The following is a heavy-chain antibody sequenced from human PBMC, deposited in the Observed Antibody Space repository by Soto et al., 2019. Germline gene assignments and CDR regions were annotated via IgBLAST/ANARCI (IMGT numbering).Heavy chain of an antibody. CDR2: IFYSGST. CDR3: ASMIGDPVLSFDS. CDR1: GGSISSYY. V-gene: IGHV4-59*01. D-gene: IGHD3-10*02. J-gene: IGHJ5*01. Sequence: SETLSLTCTVSGGSISSYYWSWIRQPPGKGLEWIGFIFYSGSTSYNPSLKSRVTISIDTSEYQFSLKLNSVTAAGTAVYYCASMIGDPVLSFDSWGQGTLVTVSS.